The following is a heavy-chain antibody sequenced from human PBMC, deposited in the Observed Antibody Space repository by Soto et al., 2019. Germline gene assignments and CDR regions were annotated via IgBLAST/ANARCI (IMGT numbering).Heavy chain of an antibody. D-gene: IGHD5-18*01. CDR1: GGSISSGGYY. CDR2: IYYSGST. J-gene: IGHJ6*02. Sequence: PSETLSLTCTVSGGSISSGGYYWSWIRQHPGKGLEWIGYIYYSGSTYYNPSLKSRVTISVDTSKNQFSLKLSSVTAADTAVYYCARGADTAMVYYYYGMDVWGQGTTVTVS. CDR3: ARGADTAMVYYYYGMDV. V-gene: IGHV4-31*03.